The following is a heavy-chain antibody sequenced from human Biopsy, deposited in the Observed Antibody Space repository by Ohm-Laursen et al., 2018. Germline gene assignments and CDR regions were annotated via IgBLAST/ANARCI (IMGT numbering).Heavy chain of an antibody. J-gene: IGHJ5*02. CDR3: ARAPPLIRGVVESWFDP. Sequence: GTLSLTCAVSGYSISTGYYWGWIRQPPGKGLEWIGRIYITGETDYNPSLKSRVTMSVDSSKKQFSLKLKSVTAADTAIYYCARAPPLIRGVVESWFDPWGQGILVTVSS. CDR2: IYITGET. D-gene: IGHD3-10*01. V-gene: IGHV4-38-2*01. CDR1: GYSISTGYY.